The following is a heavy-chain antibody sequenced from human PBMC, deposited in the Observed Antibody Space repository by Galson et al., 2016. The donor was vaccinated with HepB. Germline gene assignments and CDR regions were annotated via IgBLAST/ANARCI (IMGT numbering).Heavy chain of an antibody. Sequence: SLRLSCAASGFPFNNYAMTWVRQAPGRGLEWVSTISGSGASSYYAASVKGRFTISRDNSKNTLYVQMNSLRAEDTAVYYCAKVQGSFYDFWGGYYWFDYWGQGALVTVSS. CDR2: ISGSGASS. CDR1: GFPFNNYA. D-gene: IGHD3-3*01. J-gene: IGHJ4*02. CDR3: AKVQGSFYDFWGGYYWFDY. V-gene: IGHV3-23*01.